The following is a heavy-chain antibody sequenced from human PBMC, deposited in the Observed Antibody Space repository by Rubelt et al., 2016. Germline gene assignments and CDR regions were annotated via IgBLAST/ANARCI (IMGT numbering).Heavy chain of an antibody. CDR2: INHSGST. CDR3: ARGPQGTQDY. CDR1: GGSFSGYY. V-gene: IGHV4-34*01. J-gene: IGHJ4*02. Sequence: QVQLQQWGAGLLKPSETLSLTCAVYGGSFSGYYWSWIRQPPGKGLEWIGEINHSGSTNYNPSRKSRVTISVGTSKNQFSLKLSSVTAADTAVYYCARGPQGTQDYWGQGTLVTVFS.